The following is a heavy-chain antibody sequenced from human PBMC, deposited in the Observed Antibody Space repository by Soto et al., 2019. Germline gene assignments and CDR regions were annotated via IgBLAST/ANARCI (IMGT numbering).Heavy chain of an antibody. CDR3: GRGGGVGDSGRPNWFDP. V-gene: IGHV3-53*02. CDR1: GFTVSSNY. CDR2: IYSGGST. J-gene: IGHJ5*02. D-gene: IGHD2-21*02. Sequence: EVQLVETGGGLIQPGGSLRLSCAASGFTVSSNYMTWVRQAPGKGLEWVSVIYSGGSTYYADSVKGRFTISRDNSKNKLYLQKNSRKAEDTAVYYWGRGGGVGDSGRPNWFDPWGQGTLVTVSS.